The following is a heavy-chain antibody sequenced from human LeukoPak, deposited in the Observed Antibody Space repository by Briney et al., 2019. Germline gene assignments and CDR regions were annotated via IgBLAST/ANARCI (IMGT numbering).Heavy chain of an antibody. CDR2: NNAGNGDT. J-gene: IGHJ6*02. D-gene: IGHD3-16*01. CDR3: ARVVTRLREGAYQYDLDV. CDR1: GYTFTNYI. V-gene: IGHV1-3*01. Sequence: ASVKVSCKASGYTFTNYIIHWVRQAPGQRLEWMGWNNAGNGDTEYSHKFQGRVTSTRDTSASTAYMDLSSLRFEDTAVYYCARVVTRLREGAYQYDLDVWGQGTTVTVSS.